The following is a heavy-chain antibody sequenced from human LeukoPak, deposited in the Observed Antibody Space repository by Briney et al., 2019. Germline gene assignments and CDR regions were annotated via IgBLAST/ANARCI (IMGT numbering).Heavy chain of an antibody. CDR1: GYIFSDYY. J-gene: IGHJ4*02. CDR3: ARDRYCGGGSCKLGFDY. CDR2: INPNSGVI. V-gene: IGHV1-2*06. D-gene: IGHD2-15*01. Sequence: ASVKVSCKTSGYIFSDYYVHWVRQAPGQGLEWMGRINPNSGVINYAQNFQGRVTMTGDTSISTAYMELSSLTSDDTAVYYCARDRYCGGGSCKLGFDYWGQGTLVTVSS.